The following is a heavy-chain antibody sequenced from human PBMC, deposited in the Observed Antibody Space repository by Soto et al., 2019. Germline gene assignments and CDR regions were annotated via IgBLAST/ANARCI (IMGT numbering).Heavy chain of an antibody. J-gene: IGHJ4*02. CDR2: ISAYNGNT. CDR1: GYTFTSNC. V-gene: IGHV1-18*04. Sequence: ASVKVSCKASGYTFTSNCIRWVRQAPGQGLEWMGWISAYNGNTNYAQKLQGRVTMTTDTSTSTAYMELRSLRSDDTAVYYCARGGGGDDDSSGYPTLDYWGQGTLVTVSS. CDR3: ARGGGGDDDSSGYPTLDY. D-gene: IGHD3-22*01.